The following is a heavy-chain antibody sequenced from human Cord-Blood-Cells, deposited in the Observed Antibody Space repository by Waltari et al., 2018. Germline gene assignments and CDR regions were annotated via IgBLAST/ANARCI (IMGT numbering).Heavy chain of an antibody. CDR3: ARMYSSSWNWFDP. J-gene: IGHJ5*02. D-gene: IGHD6-13*01. Sequence: QVQLQESGPGLVKPSEPLSLTCTVSGGSISSSYWSWIRQPPGKGLEWIGYIYYSGSTNYNPSLKSRVTISVDTSKNQFSLKLSSVTAADTAVYYCARMYSSSWNWFDPWGQGTLVTVSS. CDR1: GGSISSSY. CDR2: IYYSGST. V-gene: IGHV4-59*01.